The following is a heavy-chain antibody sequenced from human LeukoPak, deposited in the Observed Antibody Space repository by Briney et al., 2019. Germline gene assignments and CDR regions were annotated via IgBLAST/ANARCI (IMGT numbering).Heavy chain of an antibody. Sequence: GASVKVSCKASGYTFTGYYMHWVRQAPGQGLEWMGWTNPNSGGTNYAQKFQGRVTMTRDTSISTAYMELSRLRSDDTAVYYCAREFGDTAMVTPFDYWGQGTLVTVSS. V-gene: IGHV1-2*02. CDR2: TNPNSGGT. J-gene: IGHJ4*02. CDR3: AREFGDTAMVTPFDY. D-gene: IGHD5-18*01. CDR1: GYTFTGYY.